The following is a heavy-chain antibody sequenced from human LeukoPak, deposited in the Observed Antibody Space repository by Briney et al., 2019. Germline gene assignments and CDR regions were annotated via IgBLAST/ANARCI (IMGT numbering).Heavy chain of an antibody. Sequence: KPSETLSLTCTVSGGSISSSSYYWGWIRQPPGKGLEWIGSIYYSGSTYYNPSLKSRVTISVDTSKNQFSLKLSSVTAADTAVYYCARVWRSSSGYPHYFDYWGQGTLVTVSS. D-gene: IGHD3-22*01. CDR2: IYYSGST. CDR1: GGSISSSSYY. V-gene: IGHV4-39*07. CDR3: ARVWRSSSGYPHYFDY. J-gene: IGHJ4*02.